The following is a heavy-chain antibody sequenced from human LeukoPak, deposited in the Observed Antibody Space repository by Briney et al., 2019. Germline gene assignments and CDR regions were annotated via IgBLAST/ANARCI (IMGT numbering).Heavy chain of an antibody. CDR2: INPNTGNP. Sequence: ASVKVSCKASGYTFTSYDINWVRQATGQGLEWMGWINPNTGNPTYAPGFTGRFVFSLDTSVSTAYLQISGLKADDTAVYYCARAYQPLGGLSLPDYWGQGTLVSVSS. CDR1: GYTFTSYD. D-gene: IGHD3-16*02. CDR3: ARAYQPLGGLSLPDY. V-gene: IGHV7-4-1*02. J-gene: IGHJ4*02.